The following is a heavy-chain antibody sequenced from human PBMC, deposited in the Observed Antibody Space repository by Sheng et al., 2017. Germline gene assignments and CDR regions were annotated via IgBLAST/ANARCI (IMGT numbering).Heavy chain of an antibody. CDR3: ARDRGAKDAFDI. V-gene: IGHV1-69*13. CDR1: GGSFSNYI. Sequence: QVQLVQSGAEVKKPGSSVKVSCKASGGSFSNYIITWVRQAPGQGLEWMGGIFPIFGSANYAQKFQGRVTITADESTSTAYIELSSLRSEDTAVYYCARDRGAKDAFDIWGQGTMVTVSS. J-gene: IGHJ3*02. D-gene: IGHD1-26*01. CDR2: IFPIFGSA.